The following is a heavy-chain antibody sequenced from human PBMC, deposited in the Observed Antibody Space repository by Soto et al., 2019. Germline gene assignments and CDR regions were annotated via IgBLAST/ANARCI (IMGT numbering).Heavy chain of an antibody. V-gene: IGHV1-18*04. CDR3: AREGILGLFDAYDL. D-gene: IGHD3-3*01. CDR1: VFTSSG. CDR2: ISTHNGNT. J-gene: IGHJ3*01. Sequence: QDQLVQSGAEVKKPGASVKVSCKASVFTSSGISWVRQAPGQRIEWMGWISTHNGNTIYVQKFQGRVIMTMDTSTTTVYMELMILRPDYTAVYLCAREGILGLFDAYDLWGQGTIVTVSS.